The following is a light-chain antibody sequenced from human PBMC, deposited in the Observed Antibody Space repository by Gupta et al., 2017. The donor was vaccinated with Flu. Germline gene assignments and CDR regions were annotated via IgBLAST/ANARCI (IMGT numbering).Light chain of an antibody. CDR2: LESSGSY. Sequence: GHTTNGFAWHQQQPGKAPRFLMKLESSGSYNKGSGVPDRFSGSSSGADRFLTISKLQSEDEADYYGETWDSQIRVFGGGTKLTVL. J-gene: IGLJ2*01. CDR1: GHTTNG. CDR3: ETWDSQIRV. V-gene: IGLV4-60*03.